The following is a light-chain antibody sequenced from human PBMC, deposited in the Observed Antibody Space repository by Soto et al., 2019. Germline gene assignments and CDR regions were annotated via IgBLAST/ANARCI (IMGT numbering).Light chain of an antibody. CDR2: AAS. Sequence: DMEMTQSPSSLSASVGDRVTITCRASQSISNYLNWYQHKPGKVPKLLIYAASSLQSGFPTRFSGSRSGTDFTLTINSLQPEDFATYYCQQSYGTPLTFGGGTKIEIK. V-gene: IGKV1-39*01. CDR3: QQSYGTPLT. J-gene: IGKJ4*01. CDR1: QSISNY.